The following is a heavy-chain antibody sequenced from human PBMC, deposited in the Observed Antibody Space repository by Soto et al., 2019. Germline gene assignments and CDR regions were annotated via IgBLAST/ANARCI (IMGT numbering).Heavy chain of an antibody. D-gene: IGHD6-13*01. CDR1: GFTFSSYG. CDR3: AKDRTPGKVYFDY. CDR2: ISYDGSNK. Sequence: PGGSLRLSCAASGFTFSSYGMHWVRQAPGKGLEWVAVISYDGSNKYYADSVKGRFTISRDNSKNTLYLQMNSLRAEDTAVYYCAKDRTPGKVYFDYWGQGTLVTVSS. V-gene: IGHV3-30*18. J-gene: IGHJ4*02.